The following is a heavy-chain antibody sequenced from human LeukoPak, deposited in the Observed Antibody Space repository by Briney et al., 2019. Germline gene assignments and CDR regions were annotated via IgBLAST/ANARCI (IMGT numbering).Heavy chain of an antibody. J-gene: IGHJ4*02. Sequence: GGSLRLSCAASGFTFSSYAMSWVRQAPGKGLEWVSVIGVSGGSIYYADSVKGRFTISRDNSKNTLYLQMSSLRVEDTAVYYCAKDKGREGDYWGQGNLVTVSS. CDR1: GFTFSSYA. CDR3: AKDKGREGDY. CDR2: IGVSGGSI. V-gene: IGHV3-23*01.